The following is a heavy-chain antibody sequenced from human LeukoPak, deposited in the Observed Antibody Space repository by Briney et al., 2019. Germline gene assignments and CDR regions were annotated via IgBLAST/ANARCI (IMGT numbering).Heavy chain of an antibody. CDR1: GFTFSSYT. CDR3: ARFAAGGPYYYYMDV. D-gene: IGHD3-10*01. CDR2: IGTSSTTI. J-gene: IGHJ6*03. Sequence: PGGSLRLSCAASGFTFSSYTMNWVRQPPGKGLEWVSNIGTSSTTIYYADSVKGRFTISRDNAKNSLYLQMNSLRADDTAVYYCARFAAGGPYYYYMDVWGKGTTVTVSS. V-gene: IGHV3-48*01.